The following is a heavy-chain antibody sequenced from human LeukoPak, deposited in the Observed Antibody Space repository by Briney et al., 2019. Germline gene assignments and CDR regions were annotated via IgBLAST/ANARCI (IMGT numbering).Heavy chain of an antibody. D-gene: IGHD2-2*01. CDR2: IIPILGIA. CDR1: GGTFSSYT. Sequence: SVKVSCKASGGTFSSYTISWVRQAPGRGLEWMGRIIPILGIANYAQKFQGRVTITADKSTSTAYMELSSLRSEDTAVYYCASTQFYCSSTSCGDWFDPWGQGTLVTVSS. J-gene: IGHJ5*02. V-gene: IGHV1-69*02. CDR3: ASTQFYCSSTSCGDWFDP.